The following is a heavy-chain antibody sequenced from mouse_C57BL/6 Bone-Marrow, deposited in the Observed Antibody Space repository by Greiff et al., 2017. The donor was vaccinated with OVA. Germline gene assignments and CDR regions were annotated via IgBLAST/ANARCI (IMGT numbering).Heavy chain of an antibody. CDR3: ARFYYYASFAY. CDR1: GYTFTSYT. D-gene: IGHD1-1*01. V-gene: IGHV1-4*01. CDR2: INPSSGYT. J-gene: IGHJ3*01. Sequence: QVQLPQSCPELARPGASVKMSCKASGYTFTSYTMHWVKQRPGQGLEWIGYINPSSGYTKYNQKFKDKATLTADKSSSTAYMQLSSLTSEDSAVYYCARFYYYASFAYWGQGTLVTVSA.